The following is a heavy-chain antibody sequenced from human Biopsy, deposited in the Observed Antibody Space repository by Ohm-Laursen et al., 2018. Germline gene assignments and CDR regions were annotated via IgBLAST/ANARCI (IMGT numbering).Heavy chain of an antibody. CDR3: ARKYSGFDI. J-gene: IGHJ3*02. CDR1: GFTFSNYG. Sequence: SLRLSCAASGFTFSNYGMTWVRQAPGKGLEWVSSITGDGGSIHYADSVKGRFTISRDSSKNTLYMQMNSLRAEDMAVYYCARKYSGFDIWGQGTMVSVSS. CDR2: ITGDGGSI. V-gene: IGHV3-23*01. D-gene: IGHD5-12*01.